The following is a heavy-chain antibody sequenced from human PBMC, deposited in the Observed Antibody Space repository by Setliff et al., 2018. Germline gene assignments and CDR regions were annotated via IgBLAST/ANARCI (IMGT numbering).Heavy chain of an antibody. CDR1: GGSINSGSYF. V-gene: IGHV4-61*01. Sequence: SETPSLTCTVSGGSINSGSYFWAWIRQPPGKGLEWIGYIHYSGTTNYNPSLKSRVTLSLDTAKNQFSLELRAVTAADTALYYCARENGYCSGGACYFMFDYWGQGTLVTVSS. D-gene: IGHD2-15*01. J-gene: IGHJ4*02. CDR3: ARENGYCSGGACYFMFDY. CDR2: IHYSGTT.